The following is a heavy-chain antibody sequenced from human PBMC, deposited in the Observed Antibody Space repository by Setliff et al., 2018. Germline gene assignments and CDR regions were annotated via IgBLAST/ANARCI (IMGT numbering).Heavy chain of an antibody. Sequence: ASVKVSCKASGYTFANYGLHWVRQAPGQRLEWMGWINAGNGDTKFSQKFQDTITMTADTSASTAYMELSSLRSEDTAVYFCARRREENYYYYMDVWGKGTAVTVSS. D-gene: IGHD1-26*01. CDR1: GYTFANYG. CDR2: INAGNGDT. V-gene: IGHV1-3*01. J-gene: IGHJ6*03. CDR3: ARRREENYYYYMDV.